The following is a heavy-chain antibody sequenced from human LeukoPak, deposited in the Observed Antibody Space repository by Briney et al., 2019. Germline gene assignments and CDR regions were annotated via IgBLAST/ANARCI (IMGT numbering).Heavy chain of an antibody. CDR2: ISSNGGST. CDR3: AREVSGSCDY. J-gene: IGHJ4*02. V-gene: IGHV3-64*01. Sequence: GGSLRLSCAASGFTFSSYAMHWVRQAPGKGLEYVSAISSNGGSTYYANSVTGRFTISRDNSKNTLYLQMGSLRAEDMAVYYCAREVSGSCDYWGQGTLVTVSS. D-gene: IGHD2-15*01. CDR1: GFTFSSYA.